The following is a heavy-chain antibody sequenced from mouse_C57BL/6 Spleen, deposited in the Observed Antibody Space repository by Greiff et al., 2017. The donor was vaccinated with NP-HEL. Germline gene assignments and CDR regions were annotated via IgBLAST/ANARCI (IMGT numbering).Heavy chain of an antibody. CDR1: GFNIKDYY. V-gene: IGHV14-1*01. Sequence: EVQLQQSGAELVRPGASVKLSCTASGFNIKDYYMHWVKQRPEQGLEWIGRIDPEDGDTEYAPKFQGKATMTADTSSNTAYLQLSSLTSEDTAVYYCTYYYGSSSGYWYFDVWGTGTTVTVSS. J-gene: IGHJ1*03. CDR3: TYYYGSSSGYWYFDV. CDR2: IDPEDGDT. D-gene: IGHD1-1*01.